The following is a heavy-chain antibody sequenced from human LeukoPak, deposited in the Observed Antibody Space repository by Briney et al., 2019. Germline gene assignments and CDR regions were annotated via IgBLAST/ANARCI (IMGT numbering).Heavy chain of an antibody. CDR1: GVSVSSSNSY. CDR2: IYYTGNT. V-gene: IGHV4-39*01. Sequence: PSETLSLTCSVSGVSVSSSNSYWGWIRQPPGKGLEWIGSIYYTGNTYYNASLKSRVTISIDTSKNQFSLKLTSVTAADTAVYYCAKQTGSGLFILPGGQGTLVTVSS. CDR3: AKQTGSGLFILP. D-gene: IGHD3/OR15-3a*01. J-gene: IGHJ4*02.